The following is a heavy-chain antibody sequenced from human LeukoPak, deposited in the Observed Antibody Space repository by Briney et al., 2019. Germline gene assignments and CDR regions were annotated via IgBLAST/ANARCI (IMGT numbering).Heavy chain of an antibody. D-gene: IGHD3-3*01. V-gene: IGHV4-4*07. CDR2: IYTSGST. CDR3: ARGTYYDFWSRTSWFDP. J-gene: IGHJ5*02. Sequence: SETLSLTCTVSGGSISSYYWSWIRQPAGKGLEWIGRIYTSGSTNYNPSLKSRVTMSVDTSKNQFSLKLSSVTAADTAVYYCARGTYYDFWSRTSWFDPWGQGTLVTVSS. CDR1: GGSISSYY.